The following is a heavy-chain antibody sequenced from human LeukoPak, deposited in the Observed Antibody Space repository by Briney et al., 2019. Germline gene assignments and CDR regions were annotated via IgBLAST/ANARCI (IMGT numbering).Heavy chain of an antibody. CDR3: ARDGYYYDSSGYPGDY. CDR2: INPSGGST. J-gene: IGHJ4*02. Sequence: GASVKVSCKASGYTFTSYYMHWARQAPGQGLEWMGIINPSGGSTSYAQKFQGRVTMTRDTSTSTVYMELSSLRSEDTAVYYCARDGYYYDSSGYPGDYWGQGTLVTVSS. CDR1: GYTFTSYY. V-gene: IGHV1-46*01. D-gene: IGHD3-22*01.